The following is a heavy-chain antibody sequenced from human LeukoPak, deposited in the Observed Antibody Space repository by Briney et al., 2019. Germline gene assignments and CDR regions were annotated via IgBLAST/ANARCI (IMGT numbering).Heavy chain of an antibody. Sequence: PGGSLRLSCAASGFTFSSYAMHWVRQAPGKGLEWVAVISYDGSNKYYADSVKGRFTISRDNSKNTLYLQMNSLRAEDTAVYYCALTGKYDSSGYYHWADRMNAFDIWGQGTMVTVSS. J-gene: IGHJ3*02. D-gene: IGHD3-22*01. CDR3: ALTGKYDSSGYYHWADRMNAFDI. V-gene: IGHV3-30-3*01. CDR2: ISYDGSNK. CDR1: GFTFSSYA.